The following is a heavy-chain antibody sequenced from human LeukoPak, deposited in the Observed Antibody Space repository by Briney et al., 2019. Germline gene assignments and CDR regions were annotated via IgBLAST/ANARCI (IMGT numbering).Heavy chain of an antibody. J-gene: IGHJ4*01. CDR3: AVDFGSHRVVY. V-gene: IGHV4-34*01. CDR2: INHSGST. CDR1: GGSFSGYY. D-gene: IGHD3-3*01. Sequence: SETLSLTCAVSGGSFSGYYWSWIRQPPGKGLEWIGEINHSGSTNYNPSLKSRVTISIDTSKNQYSLRLSSVTAADTALHYCAVDFGSHRVVYWGQGSLVTVSS.